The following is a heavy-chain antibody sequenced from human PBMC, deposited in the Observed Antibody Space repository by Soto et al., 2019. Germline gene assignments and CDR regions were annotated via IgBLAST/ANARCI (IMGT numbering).Heavy chain of an antibody. CDR1: GFTFSSYA. Sequence: GGSLRLSCAASGFTFSSYAMSWVRQAPGKGLEWVSAISGSGGSTYYADSVKGRFTISRDNSKNTLYLQMNSLRAEDTAVYYCAKALLRGYSYGQERNYYYYYGMDVWGQGTTVTVSS. D-gene: IGHD5-18*01. CDR2: ISGSGGST. V-gene: IGHV3-23*01. J-gene: IGHJ6*02. CDR3: AKALLRGYSYGQERNYYYYYGMDV.